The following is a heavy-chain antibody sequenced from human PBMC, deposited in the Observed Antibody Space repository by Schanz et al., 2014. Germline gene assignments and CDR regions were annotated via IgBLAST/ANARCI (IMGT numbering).Heavy chain of an antibody. V-gene: IGHV3-33*05. Sequence: QVQLVESGGGVVQFGRSLRLSCVASGFTFSSYGMHWVRQAPGKGLEWVAVISYDGRNKYYADSVKGRFTMSRDNSKNTLYLQMNSLRAEDTAVYYCARANYRRKIDFDYWGRGTLVTVSS. CDR2: ISYDGRNK. CDR1: GFTFSSYG. CDR3: ARANYRRKIDFDY. J-gene: IGHJ4*02. D-gene: IGHD3-10*01.